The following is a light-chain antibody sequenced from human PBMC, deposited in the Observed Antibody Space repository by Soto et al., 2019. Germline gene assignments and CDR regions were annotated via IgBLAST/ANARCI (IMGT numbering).Light chain of an antibody. J-gene: IGLJ1*01. V-gene: IGLV2-14*01. CDR3: SSYTSSSTLV. Sequence: QSALTQPASVSGSPGQSITISCTGTGSGVGGYNYVSWYQQHPGKAPKLMIYDVSNRPSGVSNRFSGSKSGNTASLTISGLQAEDEADYYCSSYTSSSTLVFGTGTKVTVL. CDR1: GSGVGGYNY. CDR2: DVS.